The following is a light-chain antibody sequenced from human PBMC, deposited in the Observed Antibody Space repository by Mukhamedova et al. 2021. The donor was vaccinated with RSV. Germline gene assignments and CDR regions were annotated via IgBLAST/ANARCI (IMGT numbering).Light chain of an antibody. CDR3: QQSHSTPDT. J-gene: IGKJ2*01. Sequence: WYQRRVHGKAPKLLIYSTSTLQSGVPSRFSGSGFGTDFTLTITSLQPEDFGTDYCQQSHSTPDTFGQGTKLEIK. V-gene: IGKV1-39*01. CDR2: STS.